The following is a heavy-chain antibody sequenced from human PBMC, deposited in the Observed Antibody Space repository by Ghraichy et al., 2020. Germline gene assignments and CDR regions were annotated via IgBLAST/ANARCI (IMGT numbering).Heavy chain of an antibody. J-gene: IGHJ4*02. CDR1: GASISSTSYY. CDR2: IYYSGST. V-gene: IGHV4-39*01. CDR3: AGTYDYYDSSGYPYTCFFDY. Sequence: SETLSLTCTVSGASISSTSYYWAWIRQPPGKGLEWIGSIYYSGSTYYNPSLKSRVTISEDTSKNQFSLKLSSVTAADTAVYFCAGTYDYYDSSGYPYTCFFDYWDQGTLVTVSS. D-gene: IGHD3-22*01.